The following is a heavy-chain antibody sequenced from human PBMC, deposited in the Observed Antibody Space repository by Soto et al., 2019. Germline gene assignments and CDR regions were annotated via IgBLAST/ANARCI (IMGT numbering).Heavy chain of an antibody. Sequence: PSETLSLTCTVSGDAIYIGGYYWTWIRQHPGKGLEGIGYIYHTGKTYYNPSLESRVTMSVETAKNQFSLKLASVAAADTAVYYGAGDGTSTANWIDPGGQGTLVTVSS. CDR1: GDAIYIGGYY. V-gene: IGHV4-31*03. CDR2: IYHTGKT. D-gene: IGHD2-2*01. CDR3: AGDGTSTANWIDP. J-gene: IGHJ5*02.